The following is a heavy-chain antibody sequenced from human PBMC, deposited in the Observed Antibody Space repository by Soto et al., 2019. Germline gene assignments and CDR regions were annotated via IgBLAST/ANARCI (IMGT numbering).Heavy chain of an antibody. J-gene: IGHJ3*02. CDR2: TYYRSKWYN. V-gene: IGHV6-1*01. CDR1: GDSVFSSTAA. CDR3: ARDRSGSGWFNAFDI. Sequence: LTCVISGDSVFSSTAAWNWIRQSPSRGLEWLGRTYYRSKWYNDYAVSVKSRITINPDTSKHQFSLQLNSVTPEDTAVYYCARDRSGSGWFNAFDIWGHGTMVTVSS. D-gene: IGHD6-19*01.